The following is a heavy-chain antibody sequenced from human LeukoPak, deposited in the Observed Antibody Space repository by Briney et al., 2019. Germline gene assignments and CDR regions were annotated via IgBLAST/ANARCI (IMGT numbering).Heavy chain of an antibody. Sequence: SETLSLTCTVSGGSISGYYWSWIRQPPGKGLEWIGYIYYSGSTNYNPSLKSRVTISVDTSKNQFSLKLTSVTAADTAVYYCARVLFCSGGSCHLRLFDFWGQGTLVTVSS. CDR2: IYYSGST. D-gene: IGHD2-15*01. CDR3: ARVLFCSGGSCHLRLFDF. CDR1: GGSISGYY. J-gene: IGHJ4*02. V-gene: IGHV4-59*08.